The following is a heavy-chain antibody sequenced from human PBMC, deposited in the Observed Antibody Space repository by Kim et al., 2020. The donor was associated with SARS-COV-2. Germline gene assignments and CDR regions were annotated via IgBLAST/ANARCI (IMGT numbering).Heavy chain of an antibody. V-gene: IGHV3-53*01. D-gene: IGHD3-10*01. J-gene: IGHJ4*02. CDR3: ARGELLWFGETPLGY. Sequence: DSVKGRFTISRDNSKNTLYLQMNSLGAEDTAVYYCARGELLWFGETPLGYWGQGTLVTVSS.